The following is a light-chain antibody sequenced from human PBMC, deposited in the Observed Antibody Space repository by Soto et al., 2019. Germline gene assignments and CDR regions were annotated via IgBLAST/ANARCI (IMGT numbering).Light chain of an antibody. J-gene: IGKJ2*01. CDR1: QTVVNSY. CDR3: QQFVSSRYT. V-gene: IGKV3-20*01. CDR2: GAS. Sequence: DIVLTQSPGTLSLSPGDTANLSCRASQTVVNSYLAWYQQKPGQAPTLLIYGASSRATGLPDRFSGSGSGTDFTLTISRLESEDFAAYYCQQFVSSRYTFGQGTKLEIK.